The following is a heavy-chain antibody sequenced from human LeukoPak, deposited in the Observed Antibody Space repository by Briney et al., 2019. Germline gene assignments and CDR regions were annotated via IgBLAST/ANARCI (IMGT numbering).Heavy chain of an antibody. CDR2: ISNIGST. CDR3: TRDRSALDT. Sequence: PSETLSLTCTVSGASISSYFWTWIRQFPGKGLEWIGYISNIGSTNYNPSLKSRVTISGDTSKNQFSLKLSSVTAADTAVYYCTRDRSALDTWGQGTMVTVSS. CDR1: GASISSYF. V-gene: IGHV4-59*01. J-gene: IGHJ3*02.